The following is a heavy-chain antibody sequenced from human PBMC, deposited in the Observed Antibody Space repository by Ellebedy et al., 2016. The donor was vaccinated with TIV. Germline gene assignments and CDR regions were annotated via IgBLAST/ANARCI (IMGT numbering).Heavy chain of an antibody. CDR1: GFTFSDYH. D-gene: IGHD3-16*01. V-gene: IGHV3-11*06. CDR3: AGGGNHKPFDY. J-gene: IGHJ4*02. CDR2: FNPGSSYT. Sequence: GESLKISCAASGFTFSDYHMSWIRHAPGRGLEWISYFNPGSSYTKNADSVCGRFSISRDNSKSSLYLQMNNLRVEDTGVDYCAGGGNHKPFDYWGQGTLVTVSS.